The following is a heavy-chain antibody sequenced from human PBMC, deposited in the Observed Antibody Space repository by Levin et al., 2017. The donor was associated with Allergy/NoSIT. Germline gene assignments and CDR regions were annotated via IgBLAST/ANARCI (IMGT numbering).Heavy chain of an antibody. Sequence: ASVKVSCKASGYTFTGYYMHWVRQAPGQGLEWMGWINPNSGVTNYAQKFQGRVTMTRDTSISTAYMELSRLRSDDTAIYYCARGIIVVVGSFDYWGQGTLVTVSS. J-gene: IGHJ4*02. CDR2: INPNSGVT. CDR1: GYTFTGYY. V-gene: IGHV1-2*02. D-gene: IGHD2-15*01. CDR3: ARGIIVVVGSFDY.